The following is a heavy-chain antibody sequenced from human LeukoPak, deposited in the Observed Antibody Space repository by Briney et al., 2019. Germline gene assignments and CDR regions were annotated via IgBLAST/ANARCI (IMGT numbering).Heavy chain of an antibody. CDR3: ARDRLMVRGVPNWFDP. J-gene: IGHJ5*02. CDR1: GGSFSGYY. D-gene: IGHD3-10*01. CDR2: IDHSGST. V-gene: IGHV4-34*01. Sequence: SETLSLTCAVYGGSFSGYYWSWIRQPPGKGLEWIGEIDHSGSTNYNPSLKSRVTISVDTSKNQFSLKLSSVTAADTAVYYCARDRLMVRGVPNWFDPWGQGTLVTVSS.